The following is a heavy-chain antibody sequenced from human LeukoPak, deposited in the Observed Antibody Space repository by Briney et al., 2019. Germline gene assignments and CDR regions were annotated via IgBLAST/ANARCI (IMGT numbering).Heavy chain of an antibody. Sequence: SETLSLTCTASGGSFSSYYWTWIRQPPGKGLQWIGYIYYIGSTSYNPSLKSRVAMSVDTSKNQFSLKLSSVTAADTAVYYCASHKGRATAVDYWGQGTLVTVSS. CDR3: ASHKGRATAVDY. J-gene: IGHJ4*02. CDR2: IYYIGST. D-gene: IGHD2-21*02. CDR1: GGSFSSYY. V-gene: IGHV4-59*01.